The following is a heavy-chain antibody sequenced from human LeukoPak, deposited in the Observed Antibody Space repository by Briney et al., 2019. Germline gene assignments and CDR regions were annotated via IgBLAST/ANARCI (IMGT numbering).Heavy chain of an antibody. Sequence: GGSLRLSCAVSGFTFTSYAMSWVRQAPGKGLEWVSDISGSGGRTYYADSVKGRFTLSRNNSKNTLYLQMNSLTADYTAVDYGAKVGDNGYDYWGQGTLVTVSS. V-gene: IGHV3-23*01. CDR2: ISGSGGRT. D-gene: IGHD5-12*01. CDR3: AKVGDNGYDY. CDR1: GFTFTSYA. J-gene: IGHJ4*02.